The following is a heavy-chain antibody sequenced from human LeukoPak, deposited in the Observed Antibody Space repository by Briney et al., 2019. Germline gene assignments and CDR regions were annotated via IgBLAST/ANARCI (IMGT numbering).Heavy chain of an antibody. J-gene: IGHJ5*02. CDR3: ARHWSGITIFVVVIMRSWFDP. CDR2: IYYSGST. D-gene: IGHD3-3*01. V-gene: IGHV4-39*01. Sequence: PSETLSLTCTVSGGSISSSSYYWGWIRQPPGKGLEWIGSIYYSGSTYYNPSLKSRVTISVDTSKNQFSLKLSSVTAADTAVYYCARHWSGITIFVVVIMRSWFDPWGQGTLVTVSS. CDR1: GGSISSSSYY.